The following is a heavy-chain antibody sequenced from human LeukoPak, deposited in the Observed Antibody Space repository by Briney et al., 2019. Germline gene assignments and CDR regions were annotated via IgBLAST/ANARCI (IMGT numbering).Heavy chain of an antibody. J-gene: IGHJ4*02. Sequence: ASVKVSCKASGYTFTGYYMHWVRQAPGQGLEWMGWINPNSGGTNYAQKFQGRVTMTRDTSISTAYMEPSRLRSDDTAVYYCARWITFGGVIVNGFDYWGQGTLVTVSS. CDR2: INPNSGGT. V-gene: IGHV1-2*02. D-gene: IGHD3-16*02. CDR1: GYTFTGYY. CDR3: ARWITFGGVIVNGFDY.